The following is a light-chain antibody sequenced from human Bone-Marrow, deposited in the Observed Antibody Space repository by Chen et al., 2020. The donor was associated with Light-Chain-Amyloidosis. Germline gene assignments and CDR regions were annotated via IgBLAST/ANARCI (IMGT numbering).Light chain of an antibody. Sequence: SYELTPPPSWSVSPGQTARNTCSGDDLPTKYAYGYQQKPGQAPVLVIHRATERPSGISERFSGSSSGTTATLTISGVQAEDEADYHCQSADSSGTYEVIFGGGTKLTVL. CDR3: QSADSSGTYEVI. J-gene: IGLJ2*01. V-gene: IGLV3-25*03. CDR2: RAT. CDR1: DLPTKY.